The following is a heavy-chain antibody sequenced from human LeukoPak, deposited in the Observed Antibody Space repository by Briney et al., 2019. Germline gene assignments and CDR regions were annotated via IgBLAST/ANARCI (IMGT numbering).Heavy chain of an antibody. D-gene: IGHD6-13*01. J-gene: IGHJ4*02. Sequence: KPSETLSLTCTVSGVSISSSSYYWGWIRQPPGKGLEWIGGIYYSGSTYYNPSLKSRVTISVDTSKNQFSLKLSSVTAADTAVYYCARLQLVHPVDYWGQGTLVTVSS. V-gene: IGHV4-39*07. CDR3: ARLQLVHPVDY. CDR1: GVSISSSSYY. CDR2: IYYSGST.